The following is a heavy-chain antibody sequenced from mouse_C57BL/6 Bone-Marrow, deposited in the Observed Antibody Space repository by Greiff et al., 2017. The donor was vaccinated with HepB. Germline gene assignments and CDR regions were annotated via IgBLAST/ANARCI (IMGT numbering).Heavy chain of an antibody. J-gene: IGHJ4*01. V-gene: IGHV1-82*01. CDR2: IYPGDGDT. CDR1: GYAFSSSW. D-gene: IGHD2-2*01. CDR3: ARSPQYGYDYAMDY. Sequence: QVQLQQSGPELVKPGASVKISCKASGYAFSSSWMNWVKQRPGKGLEWIGRIYPGDGDTNYNGKFKGKATLTADKSSSTAYMQLSSLTSEDSAVYFCARSPQYGYDYAMDYWGQGTSVTVSS.